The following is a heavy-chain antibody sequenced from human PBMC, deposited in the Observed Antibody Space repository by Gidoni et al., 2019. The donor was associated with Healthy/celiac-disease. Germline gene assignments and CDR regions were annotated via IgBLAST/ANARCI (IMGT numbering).Heavy chain of an antibody. CDR1: GFTFSSYW. Sequence: EVQLVESGGGLVQPGGSLRLSCAASGFTFSSYWMPWVRQAPGKGLVWVSRINSDGSSTSYADSVKGRFTISRDNAKNTLYLQMNSLRAEDTAVYYCARRVAGTGGLGLFDYWGQGTLVTVSS. D-gene: IGHD6-19*01. J-gene: IGHJ4*02. CDR3: ARRVAGTGGLGLFDY. V-gene: IGHV3-74*01. CDR2: INSDGSST.